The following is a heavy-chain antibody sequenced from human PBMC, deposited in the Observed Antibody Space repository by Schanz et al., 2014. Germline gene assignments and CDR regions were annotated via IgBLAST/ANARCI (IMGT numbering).Heavy chain of an antibody. CDR2: FIYIGGNT. V-gene: IGHV3-23*01. CDR1: GFTFSSYA. D-gene: IGHD6-25*01. J-gene: IGHJ4*02. Sequence: EVQLLESGGGLVQPGGSLRLSCAASGFTFSSYAMNWVRQAPGKGLEWVSFIYIGGNTYYADSVKGRFTISRDNSKNTLYLQMNSLRAEDTAVYYCAKVRYSSGWRGDYFDEWGQGTLVTVAS. CDR3: AKVRYSSGWRGDYFDE.